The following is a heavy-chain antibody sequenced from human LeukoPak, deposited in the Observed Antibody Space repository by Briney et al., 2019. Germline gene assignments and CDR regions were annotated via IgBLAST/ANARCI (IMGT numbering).Heavy chain of an antibody. Sequence: GGSLRLSCAASGFTFSSYTMNWVRQPPGKGLEWVSYISSSGSTIYYADSVKGRFTISRDNAKNSLYLQMNSLRAEDTAVYYCARDDSSSWFPIDYWGQGTLVTVSS. D-gene: IGHD6-13*01. CDR1: GFTFSSYT. CDR2: ISSSGSTI. J-gene: IGHJ4*02. CDR3: ARDDSSSWFPIDY. V-gene: IGHV3-48*04.